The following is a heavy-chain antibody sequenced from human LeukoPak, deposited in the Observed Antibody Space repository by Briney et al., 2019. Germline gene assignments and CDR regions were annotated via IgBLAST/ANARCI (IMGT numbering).Heavy chain of an antibody. CDR1: GYTFTSYG. D-gene: IGHD2-15*01. V-gene: IGHV1-18*01. Sequence: ASVKVSCKASGYTFTSYGISWVRQAPGQGLEWMGRISAYNDNTNYAQKLQGRVTMTTDTSTSTAYMELRSLRSDDTAVYYCARRGCSGGSCYSGYYYYMDVWGKGTTVAVSS. J-gene: IGHJ6*03. CDR3: ARRGCSGGSCYSGYYYYMDV. CDR2: ISAYNDNT.